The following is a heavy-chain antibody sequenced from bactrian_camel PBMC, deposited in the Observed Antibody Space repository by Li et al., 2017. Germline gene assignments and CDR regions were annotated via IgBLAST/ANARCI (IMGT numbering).Heavy chain of an antibody. D-gene: IGHD2*01. CDR1: SPEYSTKN. J-gene: IGHJ4*01. CDR3: VADPSPYTIRFASPRY. V-gene: IGHV3-3*01. Sequence: VQLVESGGDSVQAGGSLRLSCTASSPEYSTKNMGWFRQALGKEREKVAVVYGIGGTTYYADSVKGRFTISQDNAKATVYLQMDSLTPEDTAMYYCVADPSPYTIRFASPRYWGQGTQVTVS. CDR2: VYGIGGTT.